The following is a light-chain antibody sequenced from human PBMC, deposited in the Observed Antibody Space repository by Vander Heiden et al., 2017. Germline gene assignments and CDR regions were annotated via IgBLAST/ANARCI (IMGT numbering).Light chain of an antibody. CDR1: QSISSY. CDR3: QQSDSTPLT. V-gene: IGKV1-39*01. J-gene: IGKJ4*01. CDR2: AAS. Sequence: MTQSPSSLSASVGDRVTITCRASQSISSYLNWYQQKPGKAPKLLIYAASSLQSGVPSRFSGSGSGTDFTLTISSLQPEDFATYYCQQSDSTPLTFGGGTKVEIK.